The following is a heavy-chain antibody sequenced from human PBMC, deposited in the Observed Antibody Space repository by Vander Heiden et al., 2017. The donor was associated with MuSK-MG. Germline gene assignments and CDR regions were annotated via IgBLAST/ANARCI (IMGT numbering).Heavy chain of an antibody. CDR2: IRSKTWGGTG. Sequence: EGQLVESGGGLVEPGRSLRLSCSASGFSFGDFAMSWVRQAPGKGLEWLGFIRSKTWGGTGEYAASVKGRFTFSRDDSRSIAYLQMNSLKTEDTAVYYCTRERVDHKGLDPWGQGTLGTVSS. CDR3: TRERVDHKGLDP. V-gene: IGHV3-49*04. J-gene: IGHJ5*02. D-gene: IGHD2-15*01. CDR1: GFSFGDFA.